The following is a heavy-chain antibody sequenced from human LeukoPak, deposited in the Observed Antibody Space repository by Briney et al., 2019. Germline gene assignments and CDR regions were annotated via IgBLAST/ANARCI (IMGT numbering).Heavy chain of an antibody. J-gene: IGHJ4*02. Sequence: SETLSLTCAVFGYSISSGYYWGWIRQPPGKGLEWIGSIYHSGSTYYNPSLKSRVTISVDTSKNQFSLKLSSVTAADTAVYYCARQDDSSGYSYWGQGTLVTVSS. CDR3: ARQDDSSGYSY. D-gene: IGHD3-22*01. V-gene: IGHV4-38-2*01. CDR2: IYHSGST. CDR1: GYSISSGYY.